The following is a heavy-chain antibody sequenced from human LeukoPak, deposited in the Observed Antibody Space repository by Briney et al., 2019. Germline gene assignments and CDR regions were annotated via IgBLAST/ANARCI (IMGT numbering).Heavy chain of an antibody. J-gene: IGHJ4*02. D-gene: IGHD3-16*02. V-gene: IGHV1-18*01. CDR2: ISAYNGNT. Sequence: SVKVSCKASGYTFTSYVISWVRQAPGQGGEGVGWISAYNGNTNYAQKLQGRVTMTTDTSTSTDYMELRSLRSDDTAVYYCARESFPLSPYDYVWGSYRTNYYFDYWGQGTLVTVSS. CDR1: GYTFTSYV. CDR3: ARESFPLSPYDYVWGSYRTNYYFDY.